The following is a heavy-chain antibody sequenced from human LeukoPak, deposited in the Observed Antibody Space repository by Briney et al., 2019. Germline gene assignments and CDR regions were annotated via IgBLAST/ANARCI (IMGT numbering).Heavy chain of an antibody. J-gene: IGHJ6*02. CDR3: ARELGYSSSWYPNYYYYYGMDV. CDR1: GYTFTSYG. CDR2: ISAYNGNT. D-gene: IGHD6-13*01. Sequence: ASVKVSCKASGYTFTSYGISWVRQAPGQGLEWMGWISAYNGNTNYAQKLQGRVTMTTDTSTSTAYMERRSLRSDDTAVYYCARELGYSSSWYPNYYYYYGMDVWGQGTTVTVSS. V-gene: IGHV1-18*01.